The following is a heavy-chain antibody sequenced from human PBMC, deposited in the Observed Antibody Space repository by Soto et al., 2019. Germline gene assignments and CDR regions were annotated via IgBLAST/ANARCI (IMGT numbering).Heavy chain of an antibody. CDR3: ARGGGSPYHNHEFDF. D-gene: IGHD6-13*01. CDR2: IYHSGST. V-gene: IGHV4-30-2*01. J-gene: IGHJ4*02. Sequence: SETLSLTCAVSGGSISSGGYSWSWIRQPPGKGLEWIGYIYHSGSTYYNPSLKSRVTISVDRSKNQFSLKLSSVTAADTAVYYCARGGGSPYHNHEFDFWGKGTLVTVSS. CDR1: GGSISSGGYS.